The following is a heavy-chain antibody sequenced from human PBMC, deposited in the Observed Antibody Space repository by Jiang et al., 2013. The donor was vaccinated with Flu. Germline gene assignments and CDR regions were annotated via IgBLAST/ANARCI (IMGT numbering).Heavy chain of an antibody. CDR2: VIPXFGTA. D-gene: IGHD6-13*01. V-gene: IGHV1-69*01. Sequence: WVRQAPGQGLEWMEGVIPXFGTANYAQKFQGRVTVTADESTSTAYMELSSLTSEDTAVYYCAREATGYSASWFDYWGQGTLVTVSS. CDR3: AREATGYSASWFDY. J-gene: IGHJ4*02.